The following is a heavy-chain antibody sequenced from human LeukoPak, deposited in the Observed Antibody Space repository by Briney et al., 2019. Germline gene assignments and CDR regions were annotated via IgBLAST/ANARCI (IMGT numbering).Heavy chain of an antibody. CDR2: IYYSGST. D-gene: IGHD6-13*01. CDR3: ARYSSSWFYFDY. CDR1: GGSISNYY. V-gene: IGHV4-59*01. J-gene: IGHJ4*02. Sequence: SETLSLTCTVSGGSISNYYWSWIRQPPGKGLEWIGYIYYSGSTNYNPSLKSRVTISVDTSKNQFSLKLSSATAAYTAVYYCARYSSSWFYFDYWGQGTLVTVSS.